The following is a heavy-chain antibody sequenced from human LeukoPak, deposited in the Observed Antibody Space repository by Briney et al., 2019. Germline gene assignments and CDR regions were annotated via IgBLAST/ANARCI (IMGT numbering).Heavy chain of an antibody. CDR3: ARERATIVSGTTIGAY. Sequence: GGSLRLSCSASGFTFSSYEMNWVRQAPGKGLEWISYITGSGNTIYYADSVKGRFTISRDNAKNSLFLQMNSLTADDTAVYYCARERATIVSGTTIGAYWGQGTLVTVSS. CDR2: ITGSGNTI. V-gene: IGHV3-48*03. D-gene: IGHD5-24*01. J-gene: IGHJ4*02. CDR1: GFTFSSYE.